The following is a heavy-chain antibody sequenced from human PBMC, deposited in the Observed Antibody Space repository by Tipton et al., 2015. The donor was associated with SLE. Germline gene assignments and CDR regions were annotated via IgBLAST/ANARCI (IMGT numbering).Heavy chain of an antibody. Sequence: RSLRLSCAASGFIFTRHTMHWVRQAPGKGLEWVAVTSYDGNNNYYADSVKGRFTISRDNSKNTLYLQMNSLRAEDTAVYYCAKGGGNFDAFNIWGQGTMVTVSS. CDR2: TSYDGNNN. D-gene: IGHD4-23*01. V-gene: IGHV3-30-3*01. CDR3: AKGGGNFDAFNI. J-gene: IGHJ3*02. CDR1: GFIFTRHT.